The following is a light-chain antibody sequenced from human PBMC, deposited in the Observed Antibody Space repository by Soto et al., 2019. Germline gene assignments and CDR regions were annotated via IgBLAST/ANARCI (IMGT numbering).Light chain of an antibody. Sequence: IQMTQSPSSLSASVGDRVTLTCQASHDIRDHLNWYQQKPGKPPKLLIYAASNLQTGVPSSFSGSESGTDFTFTISSLQPEDIATYFCHQYDNLSQTFGPGTKVDIK. CDR3: HQYDNLSQT. J-gene: IGKJ3*01. CDR1: HDIRDH. CDR2: AAS. V-gene: IGKV1-33*01.